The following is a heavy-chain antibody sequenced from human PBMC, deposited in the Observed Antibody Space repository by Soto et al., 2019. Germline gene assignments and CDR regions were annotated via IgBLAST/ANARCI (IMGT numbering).Heavy chain of an antibody. D-gene: IGHD1-7*01. J-gene: IGHJ6*02. V-gene: IGHV3-30*18. CDR3: AKDWGMTGTTSASYYGMDV. Sequence: GGSLRLSCAASGFTFSNYGMHWVRQAPGKGLEWVAVISYDGSNKYYADSVQGRFTISRDNSKNTLYLQMNSLRPEDTAVFFCAKDWGMTGTTSASYYGMDVWGQGTTVTVSS. CDR1: GFTFSNYG. CDR2: ISYDGSNK.